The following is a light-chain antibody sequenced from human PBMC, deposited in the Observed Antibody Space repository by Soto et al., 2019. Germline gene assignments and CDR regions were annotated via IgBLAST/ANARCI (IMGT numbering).Light chain of an antibody. Sequence: DIQMTQSPSTLSASVGDRVTITCRASQSISSWLAWYQQKPGKAPKLLIYKASSFESGGTSRFSGSGSGTEFTLTISSLQADDFASYYCQQYNSYSRNTFGQGTKLEIK. CDR2: KAS. J-gene: IGKJ2*01. V-gene: IGKV1-5*03. CDR1: QSISSW. CDR3: QQYNSYSRNT.